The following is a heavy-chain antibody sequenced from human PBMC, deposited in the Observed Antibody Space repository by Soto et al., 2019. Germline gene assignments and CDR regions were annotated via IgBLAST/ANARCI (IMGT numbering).Heavy chain of an antibody. V-gene: IGHV1-8*01. D-gene: IGHD3-22*01. CDR1: GYTFTSYD. CDR3: ARVGYYYASSGYYLSFDY. Sequence: QVQLVQSGAEVKKPGASVKVSCKASGYTFTSYDINWVRQATGQGLEWMGWMNPNSGNTGYAQKFQGRVTMTRNTSLSTAYMERSSLRSEDTDVYYCARVGYYYASSGYYLSFDYWGQGTLVTVSS. CDR2: MNPNSGNT. J-gene: IGHJ4*02.